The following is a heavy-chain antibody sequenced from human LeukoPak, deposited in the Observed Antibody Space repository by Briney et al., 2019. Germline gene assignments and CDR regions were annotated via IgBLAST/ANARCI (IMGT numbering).Heavy chain of an antibody. V-gene: IGHV4-59*01. D-gene: IGHD1-26*01. Sequence: SETLSLICTVSGGSISSYYWSWIRQPPGKGLEWIGYIYYSGSTNYNPSLKSRVTISVDTSKNQFSLKLSSVTAADTAVYYCARGRVGATSIWRDYYYYYYMDVWGKGTTVTVSS. CDR1: GGSISSYY. J-gene: IGHJ6*03. CDR3: ARGRVGATSIWRDYYYYYYMDV. CDR2: IYYSGST.